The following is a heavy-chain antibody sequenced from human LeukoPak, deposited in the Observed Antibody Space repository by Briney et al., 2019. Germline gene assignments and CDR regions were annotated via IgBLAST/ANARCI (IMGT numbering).Heavy chain of an antibody. CDR2: VTAGGST. Sequence: QPGGSLRLSCSASGFTFSNYVMHWVRQAPGKGLEYVSVVTAGGSTYYADSVKGRFTISRDNSKDTLYLQMSSLRAEDTAVYYCVKDRSGSWAFDIWGQGTMVTVSS. D-gene: IGHD1-26*01. V-gene: IGHV3-64D*09. J-gene: IGHJ3*02. CDR1: GFTFSNYV. CDR3: VKDRSGSWAFDI.